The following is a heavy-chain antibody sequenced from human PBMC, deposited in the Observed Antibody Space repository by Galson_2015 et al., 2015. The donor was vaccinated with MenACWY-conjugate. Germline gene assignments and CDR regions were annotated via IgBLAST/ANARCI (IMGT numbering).Heavy chain of an antibody. CDR1: GYTFATFA. CDR3: ARRNYGQAFDY. J-gene: IGHJ4*02. Sequence: SVKVSCKASGYTFATFAIHWLRQAPGQGLEWMGWISPYNGNTNSAQKLQGRVTMTTNTSTSTAYMELRSLRSDDTAVYYCARRNYGQAFDYWGQGTLVTVSS. CDR2: ISPYNGNT. V-gene: IGHV1-18*01. D-gene: IGHD3-16*01.